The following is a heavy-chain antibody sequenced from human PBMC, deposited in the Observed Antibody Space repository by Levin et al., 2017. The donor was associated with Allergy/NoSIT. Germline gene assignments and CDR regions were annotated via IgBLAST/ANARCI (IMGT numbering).Heavy chain of an antibody. D-gene: IGHD4-17*01. V-gene: IGHV3-21*01. CDR2: VTSSSSYT. CDR3: ARGDDYGDWDY. J-gene: IGHJ4*02. Sequence: GGSLILSFSSSLFTFIKYIINFFLHSPFNFLYFVSAVTSSSSYTYYADSVKGRFTISRDNAKNSLSLQMNSLRAEDTAVYYCARGDDYGDWDYWGQGTLVTVSS. CDR1: LFTFIKYI.